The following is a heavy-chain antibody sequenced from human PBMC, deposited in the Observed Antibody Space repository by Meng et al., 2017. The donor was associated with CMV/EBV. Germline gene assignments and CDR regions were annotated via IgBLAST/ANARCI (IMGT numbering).Heavy chain of an antibody. CDR2: TNSDGSST. Sequence: GESLKISCAASGFTFSSYWMHWVRQVPGKGLVWVSHTNSDGSSTSYADSVKGRFTISRDNAKNTLYLQMNSLSAEDTAVYYCARDQGGAFDIWGQGTMVTVSS. J-gene: IGHJ3*02. CDR1: GFTFSSYW. CDR3: ARDQGGAFDI. V-gene: IGHV3-74*01. D-gene: IGHD3-16*01.